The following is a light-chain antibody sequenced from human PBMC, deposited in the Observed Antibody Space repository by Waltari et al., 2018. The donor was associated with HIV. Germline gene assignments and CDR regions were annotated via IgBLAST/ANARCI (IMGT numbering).Light chain of an antibody. V-gene: IGLV3-10*01. Sequence: SYELTQPPSVSVSPGQTARITCSGDALPKKYAYWYQQKSGQAPVLVIYEDSKRPSGIPERFSGSSYVTMATLTISGAQVEDEADYYCYSIDSSGNHRVFGGGTKLTVL. CDR1: ALPKKY. CDR3: YSIDSSGNHRV. J-gene: IGLJ2*01. CDR2: EDS.